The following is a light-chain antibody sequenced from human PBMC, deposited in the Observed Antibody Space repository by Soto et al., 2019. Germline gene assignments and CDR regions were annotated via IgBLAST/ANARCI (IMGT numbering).Light chain of an antibody. V-gene: IGLV2-14*01. CDR2: DVS. J-gene: IGLJ2*01. Sequence: QSALTQPASVSGSPGQSITISCTGTSSDVGGYNYVSWYQQNPGKAPKLMIYDVSNRPSGVSNRFSGSKSGNTASLTISGRQAEDEADYYCSSYTSSSLVVFGGGTKLTV. CDR1: SSDVGGYNY. CDR3: SSYTSSSLVV.